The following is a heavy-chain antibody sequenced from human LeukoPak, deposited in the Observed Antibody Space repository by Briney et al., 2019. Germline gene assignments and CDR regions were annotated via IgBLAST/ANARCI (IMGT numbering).Heavy chain of an antibody. D-gene: IGHD6-13*01. CDR1: GFTFSSYW. J-gene: IGHJ4*02. CDR3: ARGRAGSSSCDY. V-gene: IGHV3-21*01. Sequence: GGSLRLSCVASGFTFSSYWMHWVRQVPGKGLEWVSSISSSSSYIYYADSVKGRFTISRDNAKNSLYLQMNSLRAEDTAVYYCARGRAGSSSCDYWGQGTLVTVSS. CDR2: ISSSSSYI.